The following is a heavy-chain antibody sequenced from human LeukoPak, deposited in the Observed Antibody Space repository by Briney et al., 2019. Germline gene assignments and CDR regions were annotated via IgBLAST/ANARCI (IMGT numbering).Heavy chain of an antibody. D-gene: IGHD3-22*01. J-gene: IGHJ4*02. CDR3: ARESGGKDSSGYYLDY. CDR1: GYTFTSYG. Sequence: ASVKVSCKASGYTFTSYGISWVRQAPGQGLEWMGWISAYNGNTNYAQKLQGRVTMTTDTSTSTAYMELRSLRSEDTAVYYCARESGGKDSSGYYLDYWGQGTLVTVSS. CDR2: ISAYNGNT. V-gene: IGHV1-18*01.